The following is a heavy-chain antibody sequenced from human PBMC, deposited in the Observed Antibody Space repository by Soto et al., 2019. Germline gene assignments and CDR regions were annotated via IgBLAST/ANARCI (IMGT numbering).Heavy chain of an antibody. CDR3: AKALSHARPVDY. Sequence: EVQLLESGGGLVQPGGSLRLSCTASGFTFIDYAMSWVRQAPGKRLEWVSLISGGGGTTQYADSVKGRFTISRDNSKNTVYLQMNSLRVEDTAVYFCAKALSHARPVDYWGQGTLVTVSS. CDR2: ISGGGGTT. V-gene: IGHV3-23*01. J-gene: IGHJ4*02. D-gene: IGHD3-3*02. CDR1: GFTFIDYA.